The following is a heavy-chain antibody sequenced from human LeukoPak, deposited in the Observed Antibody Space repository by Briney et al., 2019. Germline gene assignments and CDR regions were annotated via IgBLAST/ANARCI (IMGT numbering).Heavy chain of an antibody. V-gene: IGHV4-34*01. Sequence: PSETLSLTCAVYGGSFSGYYWSWIRQPPGKGLEWIGEINHSGSTNYNPSLKSRVTISVDTSKNQFSLKLSSVTAADTAVYYCARTVSPLFPSHEDNYYYMDVWGKGTTVTVSS. D-gene: IGHD2/OR15-2a*01. CDR2: INHSGST. J-gene: IGHJ6*03. CDR3: ARTVSPLFPSHEDNYYYMDV. CDR1: GGSFSGYY.